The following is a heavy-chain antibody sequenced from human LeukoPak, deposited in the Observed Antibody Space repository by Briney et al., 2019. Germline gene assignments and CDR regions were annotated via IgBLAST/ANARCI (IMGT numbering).Heavy chain of an antibody. CDR2: ISSSTSTI. D-gene: IGHD3-10*01. Sequence: PGGSLRLSCAASGFTFTNYEMNWVRQAPGKGLEWVSYISSSTSTIYYADSVKGRFTISRDNAKNSLYLQMNSLRAEDTAMYYCARDREGFGESYFDYWGQGTLVTVSS. CDR3: ARDREGFGESYFDY. CDR1: GFTFTNYE. J-gene: IGHJ4*02. V-gene: IGHV3-48*03.